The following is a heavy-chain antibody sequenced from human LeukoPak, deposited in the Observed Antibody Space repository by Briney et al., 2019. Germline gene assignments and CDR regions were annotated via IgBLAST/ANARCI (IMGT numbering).Heavy chain of an antibody. CDR2: INPSGGST. CDR1: GYPFTSYY. J-gene: IGHJ4*02. D-gene: IGHD3-22*01. CDR3: ARAIKYDSSGYFFDY. V-gene: IGHV1-46*01. Sequence: ASVKVSCKASGYPFTSYYMHWVRQAPGQGLEWMGIINPSGGSTSYAQKFQGRVTMTRDTSTSTVYMELSSLRSEDTAVYYCARAIKYDSSGYFFDYWGQGTLVTVSS.